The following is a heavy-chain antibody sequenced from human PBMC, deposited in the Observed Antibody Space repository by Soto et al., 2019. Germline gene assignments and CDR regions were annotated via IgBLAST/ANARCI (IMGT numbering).Heavy chain of an antibody. V-gene: IGHV3-43*01. CDR1: GFTFDDYT. Sequence: EVQLVESGGVVVQPGGSLRLSCAASGFTFDDYTMHWVRQAPGKGLEWVSLISWDGGSRYYADSVKGRFTISRDNSKNSLYLQMNSLRTEDTALYYCAKDISGPTPYWGQGTLVTVSS. J-gene: IGHJ4*02. CDR3: AKDISGPTPY. CDR2: ISWDGGSR.